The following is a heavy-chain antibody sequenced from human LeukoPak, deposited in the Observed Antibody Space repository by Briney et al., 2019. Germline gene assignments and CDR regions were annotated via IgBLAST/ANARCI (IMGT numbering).Heavy chain of an antibody. CDR2: ISSSSSAI. J-gene: IGHJ4*02. V-gene: IGHV3-48*01. CDR1: GFTFSSYS. CDR3: ARGDGYNFFDY. D-gene: IGHD5-24*01. Sequence: GGSLRLSCAASGFTFSSYSMNWVRQAPGKGLEWVSYISSSSSAIYYADSVKGRFTISRDNSENTLYLQMKSLRAEDTAVYYCARGDGYNFFDYWGQGTLVTVSS.